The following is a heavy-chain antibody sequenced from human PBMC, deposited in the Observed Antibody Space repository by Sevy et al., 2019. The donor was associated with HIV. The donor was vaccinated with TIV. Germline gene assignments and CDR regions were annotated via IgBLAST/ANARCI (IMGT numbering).Heavy chain of an antibody. V-gene: IGHV1-2*02. CDR3: ARGGRYSGNSDAFDI. CDR1: GYTFTGYY. J-gene: IGHJ3*02. CDR2: INPNSGGT. Sequence: ASVKVSCKASGYTFTGYYMHWVRQAPGQGLEWMGWINPNSGGTNYAQKFQGRVTMTRDTSISTAYMELSRLRSDDTAVYYCARGGRYSGNSDAFDIWGQGTMVTVSS. D-gene: IGHD4-4*01.